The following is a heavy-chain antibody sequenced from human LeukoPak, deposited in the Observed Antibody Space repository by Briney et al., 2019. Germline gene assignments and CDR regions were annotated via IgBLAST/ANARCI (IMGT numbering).Heavy chain of an antibody. CDR2: ISWNSGSI. Sequence: SGRSLRLSCAASGFTFDDYAMHWVRHAPGKGLEWVSGISWNSGSIGYADSVKGRFTISRDNAKNSLYLQMNSLRAEDTAVYYCAGKYYYDSSGYPTQIDYWGQGTLVTVSS. D-gene: IGHD3-22*01. J-gene: IGHJ4*02. V-gene: IGHV3-9*01. CDR1: GFTFDDYA. CDR3: AGKYYYDSSGYPTQIDY.